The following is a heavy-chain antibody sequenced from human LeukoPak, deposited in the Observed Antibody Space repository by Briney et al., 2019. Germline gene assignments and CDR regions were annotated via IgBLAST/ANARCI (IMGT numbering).Heavy chain of an antibody. D-gene: IGHD6-6*01. CDR2: INPNSGGT. J-gene: IGHJ4*02. Sequence: GASVKVSCKASGYTFTGYYMHWVRQASGQGLEWMGWINPNSGGTNYAQKFQGRVTMTRDTSISTAYMELSRLRSDDTAVYYCARVDIAARVPDYWGQGTLVTVSS. V-gene: IGHV1-2*02. CDR1: GYTFTGYY. CDR3: ARVDIAARVPDY.